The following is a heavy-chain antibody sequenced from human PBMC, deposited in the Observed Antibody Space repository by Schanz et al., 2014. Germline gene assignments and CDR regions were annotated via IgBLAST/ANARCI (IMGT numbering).Heavy chain of an antibody. D-gene: IGHD5-12*01. J-gene: IGHJ4*02. CDR3: ATHGDMVATIAY. Sequence: EVQLVQSGAEVKKPGDSLRISCKASGSNFNNYWINWVRQTPGKGLEWMGRIDPDDSYINYRPSFQGHVTMSVDKSTRTAYLQWGSLKASDTAIYYCATHGDMVATIAYWGQGTRVTVSS. CDR1: GSNFNNYW. CDR2: IDPDDSYI. V-gene: IGHV5-10-1*03.